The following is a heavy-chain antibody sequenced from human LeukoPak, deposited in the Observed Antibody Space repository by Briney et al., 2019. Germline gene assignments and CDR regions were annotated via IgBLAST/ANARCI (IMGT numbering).Heavy chain of an antibody. J-gene: IGHJ4*02. Sequence: SQTPSLTCAISGDTVPGNSIAWNWIRQSPSRGLEWLGRTYYRSKWYNDYAGSLKSRITINTDTSKNQLSLQLNSVTPEDTAVYYCARVRGGGFSDYWGQGTLVTVSS. D-gene: IGHD3-16*01. CDR3: ARVRGGGFSDY. CDR2: TYYRSKWYN. CDR1: GDTVPGNSIA. V-gene: IGHV6-1*01.